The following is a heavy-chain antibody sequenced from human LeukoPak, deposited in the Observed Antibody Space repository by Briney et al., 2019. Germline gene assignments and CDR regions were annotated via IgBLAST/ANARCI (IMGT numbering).Heavy chain of an antibody. Sequence: HPGRSLRLSCAASGFTFSSYAMHWVRQAPGKGLEWVAVISYDGSNKYYADSVKGRFTISRDNANNLLYLQMGSLRAEDTAVYYCARDQAAEYYFRNWGQGTLVAVSS. CDR3: ARDQAAEYYFRN. CDR2: ISYDGSNK. J-gene: IGHJ4*02. CDR1: GFTFSSYA. D-gene: IGHD6-13*01. V-gene: IGHV3-30*04.